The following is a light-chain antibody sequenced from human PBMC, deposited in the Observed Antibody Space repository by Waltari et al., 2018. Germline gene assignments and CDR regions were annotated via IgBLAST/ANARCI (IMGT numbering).Light chain of an antibody. J-gene: IGLJ1*01. CDR2: KDN. CDR1: ELPKQH. CDR3: QSLDSSGTYV. V-gene: IGLV3-25*03. Sequence: SYELTQPPSVSVPPGKTARIICSGVELPKQHGYWYQQKTGQAPVLVIYKDNKRPSGIPERFSGSSSGTTVTLTISGVQAEDEADYYCQSLDSSGTYVFGTGTRVTVL.